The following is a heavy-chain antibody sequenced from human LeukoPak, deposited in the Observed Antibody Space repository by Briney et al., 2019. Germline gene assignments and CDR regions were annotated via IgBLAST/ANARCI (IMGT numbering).Heavy chain of an antibody. CDR2: ISYDGSNK. CDR1: GFTFSSYG. V-gene: IGHV3-30*18. D-gene: IGHD3-3*01. CDR3: AKDQGGYYDFWSGYCTFDY. Sequence: AGGSLRLSCAASGFTFSSYGMHWVRQAPGKGLEWVAVISYDGSNKYYADSVKGRFTISRDNSKNTLYLQMNSLRAEDTAVYYCAKDQGGYYDFWSGYCTFDYWGQGTLVTVSS. J-gene: IGHJ4*02.